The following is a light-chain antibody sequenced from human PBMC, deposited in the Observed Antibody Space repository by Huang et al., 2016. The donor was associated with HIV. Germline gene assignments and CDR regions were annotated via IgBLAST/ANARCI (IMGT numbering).Light chain of an antibody. J-gene: IGKJ1*01. CDR3: QQYYNWPRT. Sequence: EIVMTQSPATLSVSPGETATLSCRASQSVSSTYLAWYQQKPGQAPRLLIYGASTSATGIPARFSGSGSGTEFSLTISSLQSEDFAVYYCQQYYNWPRTFGQGTKVEIK. CDR1: QSVSSTY. V-gene: IGKV3-15*01. CDR2: GAS.